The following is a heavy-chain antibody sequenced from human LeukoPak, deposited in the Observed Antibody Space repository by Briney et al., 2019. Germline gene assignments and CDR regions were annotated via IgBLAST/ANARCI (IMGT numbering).Heavy chain of an antibody. Sequence: PGGSLRLSCAASGFTFSSYGMHWVRQAPGKGREWGAVIWYDGSNKYYAESVKGRFTISRDNSKNTLYLQMNSLRAEDTAVYYCARAPPYCSSTSCYYYFDYWGQGTLVTVSS. CDR1: GFTFSSYG. CDR3: ARAPPYCSSTSCYYYFDY. D-gene: IGHD2-2*01. V-gene: IGHV3-33*01. CDR2: IWYDGSNK. J-gene: IGHJ4*02.